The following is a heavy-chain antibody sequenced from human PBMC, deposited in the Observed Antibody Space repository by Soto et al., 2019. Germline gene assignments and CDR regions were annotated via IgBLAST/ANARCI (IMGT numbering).Heavy chain of an antibody. CDR3: ARDIYGDYYAFDI. D-gene: IGHD4-17*01. Sequence: ASVKVSCKASGYAFAGYYMHWVRQAPGQGLEWMGWINPNSGGTTYAQKFQGWVTMTSDTSISTAYLEVSRLTSDDTAVYYCARDIYGDYYAFDIWGQGTMVTVSS. CDR2: INPNSGGT. J-gene: IGHJ3*02. CDR1: GYAFAGYY. V-gene: IGHV1-2*04.